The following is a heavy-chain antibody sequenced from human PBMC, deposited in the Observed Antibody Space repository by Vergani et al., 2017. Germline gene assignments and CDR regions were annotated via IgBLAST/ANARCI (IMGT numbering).Heavy chain of an antibody. D-gene: IGHD2-2*01. J-gene: IGHJ6*03. V-gene: IGHV3-30*02. CDR3: ASLRLPVPDQYYYMDV. Sequence: VHLLESGGGLVQSGGSLRLSCAASGFTFNRYGMHWVRQAPGKGLEWVASIRSDESRRYYGDSMEGPFTISRDNSKNTLYLQMNSLRAEDTAVYYCASLRLPVPDQYYYMDVWGEGTTVTVSS. CDR2: IRSDESRR. CDR1: GFTFNRYG.